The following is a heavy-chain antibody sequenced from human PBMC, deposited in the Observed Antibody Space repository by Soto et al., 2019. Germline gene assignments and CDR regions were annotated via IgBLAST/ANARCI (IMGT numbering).Heavy chain of an antibody. D-gene: IGHD1-26*01. V-gene: IGHV1-8*01. CDR1: GYTFTSYD. Sequence: ASVKVSCKASGYTFTSYDINWVRQATGQGLEWMGWMNPNSGNTDYAQKFQGRVTMTRDTSISTAYMELSSLRSDDTAVYYCARGVGWEPLDYWGQGTLVTVSS. J-gene: IGHJ4*02. CDR3: ARGVGWEPLDY. CDR2: MNPNSGNT.